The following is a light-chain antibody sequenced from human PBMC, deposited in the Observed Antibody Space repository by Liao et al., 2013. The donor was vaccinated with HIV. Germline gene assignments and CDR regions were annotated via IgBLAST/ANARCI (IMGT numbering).Light chain of an antibody. V-gene: IGLV3-1*01. CDR1: NLGDKH. CDR2: QDR. J-gene: IGLJ3*02. Sequence: SYEVTQPPSVSVSPGQTASIFCSGDNLGDKHASWYQQKPGQSPVLVIYQDRKRPSGIPERFSGSNSGNTATLTISGTQAMDEADYYCQVWDSSSDHWGFGGGTKLTVL. CDR3: QVWDSSSDHWG.